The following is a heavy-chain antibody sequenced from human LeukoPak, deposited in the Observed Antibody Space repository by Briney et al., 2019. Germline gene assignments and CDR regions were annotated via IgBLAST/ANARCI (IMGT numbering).Heavy chain of an antibody. V-gene: IGHV3-23*01. D-gene: IGHD6-6*01. J-gene: IGHJ6*02. Sequence: GGSLRLSCAASGFTVSSNYMSWVRQAPGKGLEWVSGLTGSGGRTYYADSVKGRFTISRDNSKNTLYLQMNSLRAEDTAVYYCAKARSSYYSYYGLDVWGQGTTVTVSS. CDR1: GFTVSSNY. CDR2: LTGSGGRT. CDR3: AKARSSYYSYYGLDV.